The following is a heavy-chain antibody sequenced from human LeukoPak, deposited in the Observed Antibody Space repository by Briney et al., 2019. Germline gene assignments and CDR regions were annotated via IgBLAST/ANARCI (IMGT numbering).Heavy chain of an antibody. CDR3: ARGPPNWGYDY. D-gene: IGHD7-27*01. CDR2: MSPNSGDT. CDR1: GYTFTSYD. Sequence: ASVKVSCKASGYTFTSYDFNWVRQATGQRPEWMGWMSPNSGDTGYAQKFQDRVTMTRNTSISTAYMELSSLRSDDAAVYYCARGPPNWGYDYWGPGTLVTVSS. V-gene: IGHV1-8*01. J-gene: IGHJ4*02.